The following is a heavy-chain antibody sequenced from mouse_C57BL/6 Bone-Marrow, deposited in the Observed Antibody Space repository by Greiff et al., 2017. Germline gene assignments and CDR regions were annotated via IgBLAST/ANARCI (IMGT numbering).Heavy chain of an antibody. V-gene: IGHV5-12*01. J-gene: IGHJ1*03. D-gene: IGHD2-3*01. CDR1: GFTFSDYY. CDR3: ARRFYDGYYWYFDV. Sequence: DVQLVESGGGLVQPGGSLKLSCAASGFTFSDYYMYWVRQTPEKRLEWVAYISNGGGSTYYPDTVKGRFTISRDNAKNTMYLQMSRLKSEDTAMYYCARRFYDGYYWYFDVWGTGTTVTVSS. CDR2: ISNGGGST.